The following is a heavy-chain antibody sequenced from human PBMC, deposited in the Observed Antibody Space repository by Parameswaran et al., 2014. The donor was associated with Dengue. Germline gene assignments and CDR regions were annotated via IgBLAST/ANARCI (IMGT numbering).Heavy chain of an antibody. CDR2: INTNTGNP. D-gene: IGHD3-16*01. J-gene: IGHJ4*02. Sequence: WVRQAPGQGLEWMGWINTNTGNPTYAQGFTGRFVFSLDTSVSTAYLQISSLKAEDTAVYYCATGGLPFDYWGQGTLVTVSS. V-gene: IGHV7-4-1*02. CDR3: ATGGLPFDY.